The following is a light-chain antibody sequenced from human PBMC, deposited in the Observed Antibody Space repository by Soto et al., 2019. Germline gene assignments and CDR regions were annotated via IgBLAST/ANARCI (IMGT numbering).Light chain of an antibody. V-gene: IGKV3-11*01. CDR3: QPLTNWPPFP. Sequence: SPVTLSVYKGERATLSCRASQNVISNLAWYQQKPGQAPRLLIYDASNRATDIPARFSGSGSGTDFTLTISSLEPEDFAIQYCQPLTNWPPFPFGQGTRLEIK. CDR1: QNVISN. CDR2: DAS. J-gene: IGKJ5*01.